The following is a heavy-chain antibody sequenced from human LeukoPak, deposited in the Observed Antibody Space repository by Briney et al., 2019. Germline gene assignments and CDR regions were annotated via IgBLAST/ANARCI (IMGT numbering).Heavy chain of an antibody. CDR2: INHSGST. Sequence: PSETLSLTCAVYGGSFSGYYWSWIRQPPGKGLEWIGEINHSGSTNYNPSLKSRVTISVDTSKNQFSLKLSSVTAADTAVYYCARVHYYYDSSGYLYYYYGMDVWGQGTTVTVSS. CDR1: GGSFSGYY. D-gene: IGHD3-22*01. J-gene: IGHJ6*02. CDR3: ARVHYYYDSSGYLYYYYGMDV. V-gene: IGHV4-34*01.